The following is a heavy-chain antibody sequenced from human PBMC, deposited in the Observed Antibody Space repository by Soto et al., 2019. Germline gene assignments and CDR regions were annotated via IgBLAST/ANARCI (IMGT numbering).Heavy chain of an antibody. Sequence: HSYAAAEVTFINYAMHRVRQDPGKGLEWVAVISYDGSNKCYADSVKGRFTISRDNSKNTLYLQMNSLRAEDTAVYYCARTQESDYYDSSGYSGSKFDYLGQGTLVTVSS. CDR3: ARTQESDYYDSSGYSGSKFDY. CDR2: ISYDGSNK. D-gene: IGHD3-22*01. J-gene: IGHJ4*02. V-gene: IGHV3-30-3*01. CDR1: EVTFINYA.